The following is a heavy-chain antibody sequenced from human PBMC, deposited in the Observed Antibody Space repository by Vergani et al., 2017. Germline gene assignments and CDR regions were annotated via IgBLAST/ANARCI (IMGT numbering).Heavy chain of an antibody. CDR3: ASGGHGSENGGALQL. CDR1: GYIFSNFW. Sequence: EVQLVQSGAEVKKPGESLKISCQAFGYIFSNFWIGWVRQRPGRGLEWMGIIYPGDSEAKSNPTFRGQVIFSVDTSVNTAYLQWRSLQASDTATYFCASGGHGSENGGALQLWGQGTNITVSS. D-gene: IGHD3-10*01. J-gene: IGHJ3*01. CDR2: IYPGDSEA. V-gene: IGHV5-51*01.